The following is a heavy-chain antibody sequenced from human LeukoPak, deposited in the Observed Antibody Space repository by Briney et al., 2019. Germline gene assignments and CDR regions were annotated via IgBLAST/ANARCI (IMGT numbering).Heavy chain of an antibody. V-gene: IGHV3-21*01. CDR1: GFTFSSYS. CDR3: ARSPTLTIFGVVNPDY. J-gene: IGHJ4*02. D-gene: IGHD3-3*01. CDR2: ISSSSSYI. Sequence: PGGSLRLSCAASGFTFSSYSMNWVRQAPGKGLEWVSSISSSSSYIYYADSVKGRFTISRDNAKNSLYLLMNSLRAEDTAVYYCARSPTLTIFGVVNPDYWGQGTLVTVSS.